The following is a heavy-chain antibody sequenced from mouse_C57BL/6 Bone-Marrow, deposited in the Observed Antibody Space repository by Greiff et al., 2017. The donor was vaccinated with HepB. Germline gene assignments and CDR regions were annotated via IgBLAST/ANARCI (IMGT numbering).Heavy chain of an antibody. CDR3: ARQGGLLRTFDY. CDR2: ISSGGSYT. Sequence: EVKLVESGGDLVKPGGSLKLSCAASGFTFSSYGMSWVRQTPDKRLEWVATISSGGSYTYYPDSVKGRFTISRDNAKNTLYLQMSSLKSEDTAMYYCARQGGLLRTFDYWGQGTTLTVSS. J-gene: IGHJ2*01. D-gene: IGHD1-1*01. V-gene: IGHV5-6*01. CDR1: GFTFSSYG.